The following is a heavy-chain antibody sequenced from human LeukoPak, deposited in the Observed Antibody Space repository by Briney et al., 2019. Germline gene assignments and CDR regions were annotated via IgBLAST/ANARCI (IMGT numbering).Heavy chain of an antibody. J-gene: IGHJ6*02. Sequence: ASETLCLTCAVYGGSFSGYYWSWIRQAPGKGLEWIAEINSSGSTNYNPSLKSRVTISVDTSKNQFSLTLSSVTAADTAVYYCARGPRYSSSWTHYYYYGMDVWGQGTTVTVSS. CDR1: GGSFSGYY. CDR3: ARGPRYSSSWTHYYYYGMDV. V-gene: IGHV4-34*01. CDR2: INSSGST. D-gene: IGHD6-13*01.